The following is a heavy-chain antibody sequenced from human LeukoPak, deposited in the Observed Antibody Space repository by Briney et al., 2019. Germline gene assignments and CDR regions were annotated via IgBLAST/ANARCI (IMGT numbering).Heavy chain of an antibody. CDR2: IYHSGST. J-gene: IGHJ4*02. D-gene: IGHD2-15*01. CDR3: ARGRGRYCSGCSCPIPDY. Sequence: SETLSLTCAVSGGSISSGYYWGGIRRPPGKGLEWIGNIYHSGSTYYNPSLKSRVTISVDTPKNKLSLRLSSVTAADTRVYYCARGRGRYCSGCSCPIPDYWGQGTLVTVSS. CDR1: GGSISSGYY. V-gene: IGHV4-38-2*01.